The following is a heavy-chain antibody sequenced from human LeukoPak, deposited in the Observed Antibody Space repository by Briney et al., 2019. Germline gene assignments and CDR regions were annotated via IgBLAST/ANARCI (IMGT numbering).Heavy chain of an antibody. CDR2: IRQDGSDR. D-gene: IGHD2-2*01. J-gene: IGHJ4*02. CDR1: GFTFSTYW. Sequence: GGSLRLSCAASGFTFSTYWMSWVRQAPGKGLEWVANIRQDGSDRYYVDSVKGRFTISRDNAKNSLYLQMNSLRAEDTAVYYCARDGGSAMPFDYWGQGTLVTVSS. V-gene: IGHV3-7*01. CDR3: ARDGGSAMPFDY.